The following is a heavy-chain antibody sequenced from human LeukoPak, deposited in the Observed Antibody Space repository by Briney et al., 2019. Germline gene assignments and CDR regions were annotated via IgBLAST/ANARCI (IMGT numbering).Heavy chain of an antibody. CDR3: ARAFITIFGVVINNAFDI. CDR1: GYTFTSYG. Sequence: GASVKVSCKASGYTFTSYGISWVRQAPGQGLEWMGWISAYNGNTNYAQKLQGRVTMTTDTSTSTAYMELRSLRSDDTAVYYCARAFITIFGVVINNAFDIWGQGTMVTVSS. CDR2: ISAYNGNT. J-gene: IGHJ3*02. D-gene: IGHD3-3*01. V-gene: IGHV1-18*01.